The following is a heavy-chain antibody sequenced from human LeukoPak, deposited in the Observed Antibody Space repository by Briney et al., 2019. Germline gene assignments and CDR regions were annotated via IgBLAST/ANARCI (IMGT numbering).Heavy chain of an antibody. J-gene: IGHJ4*02. V-gene: IGHV3-30*02. CDR2: ERYDGSDK. CDR1: AFTFSTYG. Sequence: GGSLRLSRAASAFTFSTYGMHWVRQAPGKGLEWVAFERYDGSDKYYADSVKGRFTISRDNSKNTLYLQMNSLRAEDTAVYYCATEALDFWGQGTLVTVSS. CDR3: ATEALDF.